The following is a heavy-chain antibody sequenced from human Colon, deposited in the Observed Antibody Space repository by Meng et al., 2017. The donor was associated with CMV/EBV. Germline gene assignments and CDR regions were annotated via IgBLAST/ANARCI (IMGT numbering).Heavy chain of an antibody. CDR2: ISHDGTKK. V-gene: IGHV3-30*04. Sequence: GGPLRLSCAASGFTFSAYPIHWVRQAPGKGLEWVTIISHDGTKKYYAESVKGRFTISRDNSQNTVTVQMNSLRGDDTAIYYCARASNSSFDPWGQGTLVTVSS. D-gene: IGHD4-11*01. CDR3: ARASNSSFDP. J-gene: IGHJ5*02. CDR1: GFTFSAYP.